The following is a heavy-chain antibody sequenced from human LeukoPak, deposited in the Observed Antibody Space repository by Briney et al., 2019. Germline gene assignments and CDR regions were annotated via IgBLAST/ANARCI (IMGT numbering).Heavy chain of an antibody. CDR1: GFTFTTYW. CDR2: INQDGSEK. CDR3: AKPQNSSSWYFDY. Sequence: GGSLRLSCAASGFTFTTYWMGWVRQAPGKGLEWVANINQDGSEKYYVDSVKGRFTISRDNAKNSLYLQMNSLRAEDTAVYYCAKPQNSSSWYFDYWGQGTLVTVSS. D-gene: IGHD6-13*01. V-gene: IGHV3-7*03. J-gene: IGHJ4*02.